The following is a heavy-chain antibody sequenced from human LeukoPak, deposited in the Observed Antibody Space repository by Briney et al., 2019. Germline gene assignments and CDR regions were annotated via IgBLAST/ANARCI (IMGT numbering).Heavy chain of an antibody. CDR1: GYTFTGYY. Sequence: GASVKVSCKASGYTFTGYYMHWVRQAPGQGLEWMGRINPNSGGTNYAQKFQGRVTMTRDTSISTAYMELSRLRSDDTAVYYCARAPQETYYDFWSGYYDGMDVWGQGTTVTVSS. V-gene: IGHV1-2*06. CDR3: ARAPQETYYDFWSGYYDGMDV. J-gene: IGHJ6*02. CDR2: INPNSGGT. D-gene: IGHD3-3*01.